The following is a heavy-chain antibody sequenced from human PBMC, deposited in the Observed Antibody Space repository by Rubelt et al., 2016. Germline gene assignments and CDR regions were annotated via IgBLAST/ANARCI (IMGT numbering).Heavy chain of an antibody. Sequence: QVQLQESGPGLVKPSETLSLTCTVSGYSISSGYYWGWIRQPPGKGLEWIGSIYHSGSTYYNPSLKVRVTISVDTSKNQFSLKLSSVTAADTAVYYCARGRYSSGWYPGHNWFDPWGQGTLVTVSS. CDR2: IYHSGST. D-gene: IGHD6-19*01. CDR1: GYSISSGYY. V-gene: IGHV4-38-2*02. CDR3: ARGRYSSGWYPGHNWFDP. J-gene: IGHJ5*02.